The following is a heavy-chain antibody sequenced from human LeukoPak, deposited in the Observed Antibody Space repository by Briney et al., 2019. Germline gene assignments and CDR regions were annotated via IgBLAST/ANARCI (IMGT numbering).Heavy chain of an antibody. CDR1: GFTFSSYA. Sequence: PGGSLRLSCAASGFTFSSYAMHWVRQAPGKGLEWVAVISYDGSNKYYADSVKGRFTISRDNSKNTLYLQMNSLRAEDTAVYYCAKDGWGYQLLYNWFDPWGQGTLVTVSS. J-gene: IGHJ5*02. V-gene: IGHV3-30-3*01. CDR2: ISYDGSNK. D-gene: IGHD2-2*01. CDR3: AKDGWGYQLLYNWFDP.